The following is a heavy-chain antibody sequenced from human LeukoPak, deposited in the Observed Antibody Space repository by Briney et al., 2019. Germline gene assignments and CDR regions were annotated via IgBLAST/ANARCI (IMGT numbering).Heavy chain of an antibody. CDR2: ISAYNGNT. V-gene: IGHV1-18*01. Sequence: ASVKVSCKASGYTFTSYGISWVRQAPGQGLEWMGWISAYNGNTNYAQKLQGRVTMTTDTSTSTAYMELRSLRSDDTAVYYCARDLNGDYELVCDYWGQGTPVTVSS. CDR3: ARDLNGDYELVCDY. CDR1: GYTFTSYG. D-gene: IGHD4-17*01. J-gene: IGHJ4*02.